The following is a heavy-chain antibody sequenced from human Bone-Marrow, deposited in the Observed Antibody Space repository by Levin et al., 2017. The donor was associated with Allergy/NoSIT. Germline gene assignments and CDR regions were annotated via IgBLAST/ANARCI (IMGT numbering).Heavy chain of an antibody. CDR2: IKSKTDGGTT. D-gene: IGHD4-11*01. Sequence: LSLTCAASGFTFSNAWMSWVRQAPGKGLEWVGRIKSKTDGGTTDYAAPVKGRFTISRDDSKNTLYLQMNSLKTEDTAVYYCTTDPTYSNYGIRQFDYWGQGTLVTVSS. J-gene: IGHJ4*02. V-gene: IGHV3-15*01. CDR3: TTDPTYSNYGIRQFDY. CDR1: GFTFSNAW.